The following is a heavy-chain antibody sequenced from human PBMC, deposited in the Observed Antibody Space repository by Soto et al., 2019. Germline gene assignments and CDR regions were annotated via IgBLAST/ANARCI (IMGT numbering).Heavy chain of an antibody. V-gene: IGHV3-23*01. D-gene: IGHD1-7*01. CDR3: AKDRRAGGNYGFYSDF. CDR1: GFTFSSYG. J-gene: IGHJ4*02. CDR2: SSATGAGT. Sequence: GGSLRLSCAASGFTFSSYGLTWVRQAPGKGLEWVSFSSATGAGTYYADSVKGRFTISRDNSKNTLYLQMTSLRADDTAVYYCAKDRRAGGNYGFYSDFWGQGALVTVSS.